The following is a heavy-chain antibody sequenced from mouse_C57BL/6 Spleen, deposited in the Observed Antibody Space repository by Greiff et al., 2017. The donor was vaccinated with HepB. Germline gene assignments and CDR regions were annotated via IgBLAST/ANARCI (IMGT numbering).Heavy chain of an antibody. J-gene: IGHJ1*03. Sequence: VQLQQSGPELVKPGASVKISCKASGYTFTDYYMNWVKQSHGKSLEWIGDINPNNGGTSYNQKFKGKATLTVDKSSSTAYMELRSLTSEDSAVYYCARAGGGYDVAWYFDVWGTGTTVTVSS. D-gene: IGHD2-2*01. V-gene: IGHV1-26*01. CDR2: INPNNGGT. CDR1: GYTFTDYY. CDR3: ARAGGGYDVAWYFDV.